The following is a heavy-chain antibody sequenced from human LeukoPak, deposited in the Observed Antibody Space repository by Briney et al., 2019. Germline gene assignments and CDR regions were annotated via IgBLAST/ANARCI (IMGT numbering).Heavy chain of an antibody. CDR2: INPNSGGT. CDR1: GYTFTGYY. V-gene: IGHV1-2*02. D-gene: IGHD5-18*01. CDR3: AREMEVRSGYSYGSYFDY. Sequence: GASVKVSCKSSGYTFTGYYMHWVRQAPGQGLEWMGWINPNSGGTNYAQKFQGRVTMTRDTSISTAYMELSRLRSDDTAVYYCAREMEVRSGYSYGSYFDYWGQGTLVTVSS. J-gene: IGHJ4*02.